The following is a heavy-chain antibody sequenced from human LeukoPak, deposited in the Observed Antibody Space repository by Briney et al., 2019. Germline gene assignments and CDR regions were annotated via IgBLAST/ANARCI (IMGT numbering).Heavy chain of an antibody. J-gene: IGHJ4*02. V-gene: IGHV5-51*01. CDR3: ARPPSRGYSSSFEY. CDR1: GYSFPTYW. D-gene: IGHD6-13*01. CDR2: IYPDESNI. Sequence: GESLKISCKGSGYSFPTYWIAWVRQMPGKGLEWMGIIYPDESNIRYSPSFRGQVTISADKSISTAYLQWSSLKASDTAIYYCARPPSRGYSSSFEYWGQGALVTVSS.